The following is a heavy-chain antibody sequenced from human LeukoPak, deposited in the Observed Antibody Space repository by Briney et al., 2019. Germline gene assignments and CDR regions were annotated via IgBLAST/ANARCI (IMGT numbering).Heavy chain of an antibody. Sequence: GGSLRLSCAASGFTFSSYAMHWVRQAPGKGLEYVSAISSNGGSTYYANSVKGGFTISRDNSKNTLYLQMGSLRAEDMAVYYCARDGAPGYSSGWYHNPFGYWGQGTLVTVSS. CDR2: ISSNGGST. V-gene: IGHV3-64*01. CDR1: GFTFSSYA. D-gene: IGHD6-19*01. CDR3: ARDGAPGYSSGWYHNPFGY. J-gene: IGHJ4*02.